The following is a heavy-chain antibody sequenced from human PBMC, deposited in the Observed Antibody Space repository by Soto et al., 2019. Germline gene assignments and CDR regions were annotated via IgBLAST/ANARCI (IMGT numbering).Heavy chain of an antibody. CDR3: VNRGTTFHDY. D-gene: IGHD1-7*01. J-gene: IGHJ4*02. CDR2: ISSIGGST. Sequence: GGSLRLSCSASGFTFNGYAMHWVRQAPGKGLEYVSAISSIGGSTYYADSVEGRFSISRDNSKNTLYLQMSSLRAEDTAVYYCVNRGTTFHDYWGQGTLVNVSS. V-gene: IGHV3-64D*08. CDR1: GFTFNGYA.